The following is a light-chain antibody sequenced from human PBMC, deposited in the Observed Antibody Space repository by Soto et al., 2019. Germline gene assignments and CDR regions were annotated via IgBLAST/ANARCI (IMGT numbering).Light chain of an antibody. CDR3: SSYTSSSTLV. V-gene: IGLV2-14*01. CDR2: DVS. Sequence: QSALTQPASVSGSPGQSITISCTGTSSDVGCYNYVSWYQQHPGKAPKLMIYDVSNRPSGVSNRFSGSKSGNTASLTISGLQAEYEADYYCSSYTSSSTLVFGGGTKVTVL. J-gene: IGLJ3*02. CDR1: SSDVGCYNY.